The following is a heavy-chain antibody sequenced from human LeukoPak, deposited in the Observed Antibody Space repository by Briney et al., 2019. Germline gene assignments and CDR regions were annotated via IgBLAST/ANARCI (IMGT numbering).Heavy chain of an antibody. Sequence: SETLSLTCTVSGGSISSYYWSWIRQPPGKGLEWIGYIYYSGSTNYNPSLKSRVTISVDTSKNQFSLKLSSVTAADTAVYYCARGDLGSGPGLYYFDYWGQGTLVTVSS. D-gene: IGHD3/OR15-3a*01. V-gene: IGHV4-59*01. J-gene: IGHJ4*02. CDR1: GGSISSYY. CDR3: ARGDLGSGPGLYYFDY. CDR2: IYYSGST.